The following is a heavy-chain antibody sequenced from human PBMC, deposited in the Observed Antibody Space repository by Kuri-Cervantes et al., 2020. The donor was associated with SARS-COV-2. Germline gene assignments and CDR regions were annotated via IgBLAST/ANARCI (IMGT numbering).Heavy chain of an antibody. CDR2: ISSNGGST. D-gene: IGHD7-27*01. V-gene: IGHV3-64D*08. CDR1: GFTFSSYA. CDR3: ARSHAVGKTSYFALDV. J-gene: IGHJ6*02. Sequence: GESLKISCSASGFTFSSYAMHWVRQAPGKGLEYVSAISSNGGSTYYADSVKGRFTISRDNSKNTLYLQMSSLRAEDTAVYYCARSHAVGKTSYFALDVWGQGTTVTVSS.